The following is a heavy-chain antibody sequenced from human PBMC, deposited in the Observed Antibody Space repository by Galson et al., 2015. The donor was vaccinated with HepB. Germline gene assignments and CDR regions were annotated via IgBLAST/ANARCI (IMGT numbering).Heavy chain of an antibody. CDR3: ARGRGGVVVTAILED. D-gene: IGHD2-21*02. CDR1: GYTFTSYA. CDR2: INAGNGNT. V-gene: IGHV1-3*01. Sequence: QSGAEVKKPGASVKVSCKASGYTFTSYAMHWVRQAPGQRLEWVGWINAGNGNTKYSQKFQGRVTITRDTSASTAYMELSSLRSEDTAVYYCARGRGGVVVTAILEDWGQGTLVTVSS. J-gene: IGHJ4*02.